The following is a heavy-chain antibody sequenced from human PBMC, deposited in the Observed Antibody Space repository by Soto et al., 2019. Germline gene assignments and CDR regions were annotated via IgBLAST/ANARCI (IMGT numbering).Heavy chain of an antibody. V-gene: IGHV3-30*03. CDR2: ISYDGSET. Sequence: QVQLLESGGGVVPPGRSLRLTCVASGFTFSDYGMHWVRQAPGKGLEWVAVISYDGSETYYPDSLKDRFTISRANSVNTRYLEIYSLTTEDTAVYFCARSRRGSSYSVPGYWGEGTRVPVSS. J-gene: IGHJ4*02. CDR1: GFTFSDYG. D-gene: IGHD2-15*01. CDR3: ARSRRGSSYSVPGY.